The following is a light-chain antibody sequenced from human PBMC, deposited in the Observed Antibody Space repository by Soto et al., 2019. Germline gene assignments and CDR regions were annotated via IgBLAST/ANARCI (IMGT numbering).Light chain of an antibody. CDR2: GAS. CDR3: QHHNSNSQT. J-gene: IGKJ1*01. V-gene: IGKV1-5*01. Sequence: DIQLTQSPPTLSASVGDRVTITCRASQSIRYYLAWYQQMPGKAPKLLIYGASSLQSGVPSRFSGSGSGTEFTLTISSLQPDDFATYFCQHHNSNSQTFGHGTKVEI. CDR1: QSIRYY.